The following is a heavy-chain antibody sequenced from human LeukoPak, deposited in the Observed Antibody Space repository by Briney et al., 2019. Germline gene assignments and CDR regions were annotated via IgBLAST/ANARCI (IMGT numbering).Heavy chain of an antibody. Sequence: GGSLRLSCSASGFTFSSYAMHWVRQAPGKGLEYVSAISSNGGSTYYADSVKGGFTISRDNSKNTLYLQMSSLKTEDTAVYYCVKIGDSSVWWGSSCFDYWGQGTLVTVSS. CDR1: GFTFSSYA. D-gene: IGHD6-19*01. CDR2: ISSNGGST. CDR3: VKIGDSSVWWGSSCFDY. J-gene: IGHJ4*02. V-gene: IGHV3-64D*09.